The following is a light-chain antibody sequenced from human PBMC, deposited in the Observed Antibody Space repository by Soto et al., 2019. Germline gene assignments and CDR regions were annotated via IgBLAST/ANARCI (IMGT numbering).Light chain of an antibody. Sequence: DIQMTQSPSTLSASVGDRVTITRRASQSIGDYLAWYQDKPGKAPRLLIYDASNLKSGVPSRFSGSGSGTEFTLTIANLQPDDFATYYCQQYDIYRTFGPGTKVDIK. CDR3: QQYDIYRT. CDR1: QSIGDY. CDR2: DAS. V-gene: IGKV1-5*01. J-gene: IGKJ1*01.